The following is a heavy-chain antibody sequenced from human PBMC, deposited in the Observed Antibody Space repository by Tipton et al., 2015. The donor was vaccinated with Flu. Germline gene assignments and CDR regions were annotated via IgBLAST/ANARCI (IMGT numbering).Heavy chain of an antibody. J-gene: IGHJ4*02. D-gene: IGHD3-10*01. CDR2: INPNSGGT. V-gene: IGHV1-2*02. Sequence: QSGAEVKKPGASVKVSCKASGYTFTGYYMHWVRQAPGQGLEWMGWINPNSGGTNYAQKFQGRVTMTRDTSISTAYMELSRLRSDGTAVYYCARDASYYYGSGSYYWGQGTLVTVSS. CDR3: ARDASYYYGSGSYY. CDR1: GYTFTGYY.